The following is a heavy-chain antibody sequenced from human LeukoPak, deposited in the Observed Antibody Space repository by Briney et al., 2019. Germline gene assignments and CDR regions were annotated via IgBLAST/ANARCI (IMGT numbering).Heavy chain of an antibody. J-gene: IGHJ4*02. Sequence: GGSLRLSCAASGFTFDDYGMSRVRQAPGKGLEWVSGINWNGGITGYADSVKGRFTISRDNAKNSLYLQMNSLRAEDTAVYYRARRRYSGSSQHFDYWGQGTLVTVSS. CDR1: GFTFDDYG. D-gene: IGHD1-26*01. CDR3: ARRRYSGSSQHFDY. CDR2: INWNGGIT. V-gene: IGHV3-20*04.